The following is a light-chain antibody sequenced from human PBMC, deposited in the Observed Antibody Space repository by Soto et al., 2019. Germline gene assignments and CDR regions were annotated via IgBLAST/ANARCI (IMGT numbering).Light chain of an antibody. CDR2: DVS. J-gene: IGLJ2*01. CDR1: SSDIGKYNY. V-gene: IGLV2-14*03. Sequence: QPALTQPASVSGSPGQSITISCTGTSSDIGKYNYVSWYQQQPGKAPKLIISDVSSRPSGISYRISGSKSGNTASLTISRLQPEDEADYYCSSLTTTDTVIFGGGTKVTVL. CDR3: SSLTTTDTVI.